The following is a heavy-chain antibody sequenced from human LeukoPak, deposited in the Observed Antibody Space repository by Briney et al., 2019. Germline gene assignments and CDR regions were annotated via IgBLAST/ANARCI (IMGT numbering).Heavy chain of an antibody. CDR1: GGSISSGDYY. J-gene: IGHJ4*02. CDR2: IYYSGST. CDR3: ARMNRIAAAGRRYPSYFDY. Sequence: SETLSLTCTVSGGSISSGDYYWSWIRQPPGKGLEWIGYIYYSGSTYYNPSLKSRVTISVDTSKNQFSLKLSSVTAADTAVYYCARMNRIAAAGRRYPSYFDYWGQGTLVTVSS. V-gene: IGHV4-30-4*01. D-gene: IGHD6-13*01.